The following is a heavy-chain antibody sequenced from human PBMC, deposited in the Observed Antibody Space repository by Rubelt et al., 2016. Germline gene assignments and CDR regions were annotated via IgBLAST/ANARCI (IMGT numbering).Heavy chain of an antibody. CDR3: ARSRGWYGRSGAFDY. D-gene: IGHD6-19*01. J-gene: IGHJ3*01. V-gene: IGHV4-31*02. Sequence: GKGLEWIGYIYYSGSTYYNPSLKSRVTISVDTSKIQFSLKLSSVTAADTAVYYWARSRGWYGRSGAFDYWGQGTMVTVSS. CDR2: IYYSGST.